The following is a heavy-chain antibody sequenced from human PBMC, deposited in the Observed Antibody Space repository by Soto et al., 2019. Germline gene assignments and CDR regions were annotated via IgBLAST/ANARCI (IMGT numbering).Heavy chain of an antibody. V-gene: IGHV3-7*01. CDR1: GFTFTSYT. D-gene: IGHD7-27*01. CDR3: AREVWGPVD. CDR2: IKEDGIQK. Sequence: PGGSLRLSCEASGFTFTSYTMIWVRQSPGEGLERLANIKEDGIQKNYVDSVKGRFTISRDNAKKSLYLQMNSLRVDDTAVYYCAREVWGPVDWGQGTLVTVSS. J-gene: IGHJ4*02.